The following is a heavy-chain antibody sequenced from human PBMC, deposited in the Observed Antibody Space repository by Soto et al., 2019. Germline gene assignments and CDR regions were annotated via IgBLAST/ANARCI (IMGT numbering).Heavy chain of an antibody. V-gene: IGHV4-4*02. Sequence: SETLSLTCAVSGGSISSSNWWSRVRQPPGKGLEWIGEIYHSGSTNYNPSLKSRVTISVDKSKNQFSLKLSSVTAADTAVYYCASHDGTGYYGMDVWGQGTTVTVSS. CDR1: GGSISSSNW. CDR2: IYHSGST. J-gene: IGHJ6*02. D-gene: IGHD3-10*01. CDR3: ASHDGTGYYGMDV.